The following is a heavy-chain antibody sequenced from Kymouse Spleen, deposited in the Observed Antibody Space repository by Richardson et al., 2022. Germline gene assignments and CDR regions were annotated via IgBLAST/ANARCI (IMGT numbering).Heavy chain of an antibody. J-gene: IGHJ4*02. D-gene: IGHD1-7*01. CDR2: IYYSGST. CDR3: ARPSLTGTTFDY. CDR1: GGSISSSSYY. Sequence: QLQLQESGPGLVKPSETLSLTCTVSGGSISSSSYYWGWIRQPPGKGLEWIGSIYYSGSTYYNPSLKSRVTISVDTSKNQFSLKLSSVTAADTAVYYCARPSLTGTTFDYWGQGTLVTVSS. V-gene: IGHV4-39*01.